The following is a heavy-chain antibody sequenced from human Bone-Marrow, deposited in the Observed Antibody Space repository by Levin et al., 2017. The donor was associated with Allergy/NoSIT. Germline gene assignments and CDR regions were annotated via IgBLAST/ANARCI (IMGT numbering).Heavy chain of an antibody. Sequence: GESLKISCAASGFTFSGSAMHWVRQASGKGLEWVGRIRSKANSYATAYAASVKGRFTISRDDSKNTAYLQMNSLKTEDTAVYYCGGLTGVWGKGTTVSVSS. V-gene: IGHV3-73*01. D-gene: IGHD5-12*01. CDR3: GGLTGV. CDR2: IRSKANSYAT. J-gene: IGHJ6*04. CDR1: GFTFSGSA.